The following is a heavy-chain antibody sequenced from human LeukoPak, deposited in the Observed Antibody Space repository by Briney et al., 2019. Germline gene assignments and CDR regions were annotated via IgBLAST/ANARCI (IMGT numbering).Heavy chain of an antibody. Sequence: GESLKISCKGSGYSFTSYWIGWVRQMPGKGLEWMGIIYPGDSDTRYSPSFQGQVTISADKSISTAYLQWSSLKASDTAIYYCARYGPITMVRGVVDAFDIWGQGTMVTVSS. D-gene: IGHD3-10*01. CDR1: GYSFTSYW. J-gene: IGHJ3*02. V-gene: IGHV5-51*01. CDR3: ARYGPITMVRGVVDAFDI. CDR2: IYPGDSDT.